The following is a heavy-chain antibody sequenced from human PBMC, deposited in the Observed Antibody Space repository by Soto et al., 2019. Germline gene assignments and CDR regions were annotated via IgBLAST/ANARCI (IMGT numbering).Heavy chain of an antibody. CDR1: GGSISRDDYY. Sequence: PSETLSLTCSVSGGSISRDDYYWSWIRQHPGKGLEWIGYIYYNGGTYYNPSLKSRLAISLDTSKNQFSLKLSFVTAADTAVYYCARFPLQASFDYWGQGTLVT. J-gene: IGHJ4*02. CDR3: ARFPLQASFDY. CDR2: IYYNGGT. D-gene: IGHD4-4*01. V-gene: IGHV4-31*03.